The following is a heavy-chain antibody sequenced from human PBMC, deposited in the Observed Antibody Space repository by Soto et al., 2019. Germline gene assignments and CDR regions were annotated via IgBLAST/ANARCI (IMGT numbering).Heavy chain of an antibody. Sequence: SLRLSCGASGFTFSSYAMHWVRQAPGKGLEWVAVISYDGSNKYYADSVKGRFTISRDNSKNTLYLQMNSLRAEDTAVYYCAGSYYDFWSGYENLYGMDVWGQGTTVTVS. CDR2: ISYDGSNK. CDR3: AGSYYDFWSGYENLYGMDV. J-gene: IGHJ6*02. D-gene: IGHD3-3*01. CDR1: GFTFSSYA. V-gene: IGHV3-30-3*01.